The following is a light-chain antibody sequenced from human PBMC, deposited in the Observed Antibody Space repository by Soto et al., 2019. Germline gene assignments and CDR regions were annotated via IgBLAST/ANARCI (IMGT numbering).Light chain of an antibody. CDR1: QSVLKSSDNKNK. CDR3: QQYYTTPLT. V-gene: IGKV4-1*01. Sequence: DIVMTQSPDSLAVSLGERATINCKSSQSVLKSSDNKNKLAWYQQKPGQPPKLLIFWASTRESGVPDRFSGSGSGTDFTLTISSLQAEDVAIYYCQQYYTTPLTFGGGTKVEIK. J-gene: IGKJ4*01. CDR2: WAS.